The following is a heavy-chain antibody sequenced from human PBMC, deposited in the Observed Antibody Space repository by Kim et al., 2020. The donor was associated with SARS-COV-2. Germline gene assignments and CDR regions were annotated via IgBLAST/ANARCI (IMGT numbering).Heavy chain of an antibody. V-gene: IGHV3-23*01. D-gene: IGHD4-17*01. Sequence: DSVKGRFTISRDNSKNALYLQMNSLRAEDTAVYYCAKRGDDYGDLYYFDYWGQGTLVTVSS. CDR3: AKRGDDYGDLYYFDY. J-gene: IGHJ4*02.